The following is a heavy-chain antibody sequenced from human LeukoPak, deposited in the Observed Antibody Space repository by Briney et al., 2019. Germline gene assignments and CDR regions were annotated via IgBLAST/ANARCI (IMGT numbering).Heavy chain of an antibody. CDR1: GFTFGSYS. V-gene: IGHV3-21*01. CDR2: ISSSRGYI. D-gene: IGHD3-22*01. CDR3: ARQYYYDSSGYYDAYFQH. Sequence: GGSLRLSCAASGFTFGSYSMNWVRQAPGKGLEWVSSISSSRGYIYYADSVKGRFTISRDNAKNSLYLQMNSLRAEDTAVYYCARQYYYDSSGYYDAYFQHWGQGTLVTVSS. J-gene: IGHJ1*01.